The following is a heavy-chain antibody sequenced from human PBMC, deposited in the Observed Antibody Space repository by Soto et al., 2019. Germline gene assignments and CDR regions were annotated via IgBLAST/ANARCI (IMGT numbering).Heavy chain of an antibody. CDR2: IYYSGSI. D-gene: IGHD6-19*01. CDR3: ARQSSGWYNWFDP. CDR1: GGSISSSSYY. V-gene: IGHV4-39*01. J-gene: IGHJ5*02. Sequence: QLQLQESGPGLVKPSETLSLTCSVSGGSISSSSYYWGWIRQPPGKGLEWIGSIYYSGSIYYNPSLKSRLTISVDTSKNHFSLKLSSVTAAETAVYYCARQSSGWYNWFDPWGQGTLVTVSS.